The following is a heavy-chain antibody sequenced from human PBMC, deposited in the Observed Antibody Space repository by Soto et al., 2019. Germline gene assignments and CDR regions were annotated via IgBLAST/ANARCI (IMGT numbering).Heavy chain of an antibody. CDR2: IYYSGGT. CDR3: ASQTIGYCSSTSCYLGYFDY. J-gene: IGHJ4*02. V-gene: IGHV4-30-4*01. CDR1: GGSIISGDYY. D-gene: IGHD2-2*01. Sequence: PSETLSLTCTVSGGSIISGDYYWSWIRQPPGKGLEWIGYIYYSGGTYYNPSLKSRVTISVDTSKNQFSLKLSSVTAADTAVYYCASQTIGYCSSTSCYLGYFDYWGQGTLVTVSS.